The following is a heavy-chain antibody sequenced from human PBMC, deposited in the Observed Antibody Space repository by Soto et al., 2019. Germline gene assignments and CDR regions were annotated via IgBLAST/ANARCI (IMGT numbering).Heavy chain of an antibody. Sequence: PGGSLRLSCAASGFTFSSYAMSWVRQAPGKGLEWVSAISGSGGSTYYADSVKGRFTISRDNSKNTLYLQMNSLRAEDTAVYYCAKDVGAGPTIFGVVIYYFDYWGQGTLVTVSS. J-gene: IGHJ4*02. V-gene: IGHV3-23*01. CDR3: AKDVGAGPTIFGVVIYYFDY. CDR2: ISGSGGST. CDR1: GFTFSSYA. D-gene: IGHD3-3*01.